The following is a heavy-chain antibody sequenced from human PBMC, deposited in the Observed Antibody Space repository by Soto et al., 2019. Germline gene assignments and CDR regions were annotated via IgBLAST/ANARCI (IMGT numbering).Heavy chain of an antibody. D-gene: IGHD6-19*01. V-gene: IGHV3-48*02. J-gene: IGHJ4*02. Sequence: EVQLVESGGALVQPGGSLRLSCVASGFEFSIYSMNWVRQAPGKGLEWSAYMTSDTKTIKYGDSVKGRFTISRDNAKNSVYLQMNNLSDVDTAVYYCARSVEGHFDYWGQGTVVTVSS. CDR2: MTSDTKTI. CDR1: GFEFSIYS. CDR3: ARSVEGHFDY.